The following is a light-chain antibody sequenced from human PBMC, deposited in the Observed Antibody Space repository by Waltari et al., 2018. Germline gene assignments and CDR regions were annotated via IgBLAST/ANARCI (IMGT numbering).Light chain of an antibody. CDR2: DAS. J-gene: IGKJ1*01. CDR1: QSVSSQ. V-gene: IGKV3-11*01. CDR3: QQCNNSPPT. Sequence: ENVLTQSPATLSLSPGEGATLSCRASQSVSSQLVWYQQKRGQAPRLLIYDASNRATGIPARFSGSGSGTDFTLTISSLEPEDFAVYYCQQCNNSPPTFGQGTKVEIK.